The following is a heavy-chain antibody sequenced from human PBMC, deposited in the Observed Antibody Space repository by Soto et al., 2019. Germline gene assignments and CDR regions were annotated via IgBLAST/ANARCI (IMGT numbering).Heavy chain of an antibody. CDR1: GFTFEDYG. Sequence: EVQLVESGGGVVRPGGSLRLSCAASGFTFEDYGMAWVRQAPGKGLEWVSGINGNGGSTAYADSVKGRFTISRDNAKNSLYLQMNSLRAEDTALYYCTRTVSGHFYYYGTDVWGQGTTVTVSS. J-gene: IGHJ6*02. D-gene: IGHD6-19*01. CDR2: INGNGGST. CDR3: TRTVSGHFYYYGTDV. V-gene: IGHV3-20*04.